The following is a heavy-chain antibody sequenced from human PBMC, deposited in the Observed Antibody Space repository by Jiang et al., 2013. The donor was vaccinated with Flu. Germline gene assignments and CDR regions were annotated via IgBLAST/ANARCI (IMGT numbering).Heavy chain of an antibody. Sequence: RLSCAASGFTFSSYWMNWVRQTPGKGLVWVSRLNIDGSRTTYADSVRGRFTISRDNSKDTLYLEMNSLRVEDTAVYYCVRGYFESSDYHPLLDNWGQGTPVTVSS. J-gene: IGHJ4*02. V-gene: IGHV3-74*01. CDR2: LNIDGSRT. D-gene: IGHD3-9*01. CDR1: GFTFSSYW. CDR3: VRGYFESSDYHPLLDN.